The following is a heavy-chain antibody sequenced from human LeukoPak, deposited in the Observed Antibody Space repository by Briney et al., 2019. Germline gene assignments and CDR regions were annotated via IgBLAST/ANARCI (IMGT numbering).Heavy chain of an antibody. CDR2: IIPIFGTA. V-gene: IGHV1-69*13. J-gene: IGHJ4*02. D-gene: IGHD6-19*01. CDR1: GGTFSSYA. CDR3: ATARLEAGWFSLFDY. Sequence: ASVKVSFKASGGTFSSYAISWVRQAPGQGLEWMGGIIPIFGTANYAQKFQGRVTITADESTSTAYMELSSLRSEDTAVYYCATARLEAGWFSLFDYWGQGTLVTVSS.